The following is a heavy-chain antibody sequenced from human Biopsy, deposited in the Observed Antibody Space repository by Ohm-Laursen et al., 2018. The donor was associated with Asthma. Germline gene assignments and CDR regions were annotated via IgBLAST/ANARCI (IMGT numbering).Heavy chain of an antibody. CDR1: GFSFSDYY. D-gene: IGHD6-25*01. CDR2: ISSSGSTT. V-gene: IGHV3-11*01. Sequence: SLRLSCAASGFSFSDYYMTWMRQAPGKGLEWVSSISSSGSTTYPAESVKGRFTISRDNPQKSLFLQMGSLRAEDTAIYYCARVFESSEWGPFYHFGLDVWGQGTTVAVSS. CDR3: ARVFESSEWGPFYHFGLDV. J-gene: IGHJ6*02.